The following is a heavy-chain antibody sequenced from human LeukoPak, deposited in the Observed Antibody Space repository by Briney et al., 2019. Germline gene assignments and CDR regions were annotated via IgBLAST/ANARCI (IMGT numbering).Heavy chain of an antibody. J-gene: IGHJ4*02. D-gene: IGHD6-13*01. CDR1: GGSISSYY. CDR3: AREGHSSSWYYFDY. CDR2: IYTSGST. V-gene: IGHV4-4*07. Sequence: SETLSLTCTVSGGSISSYYWSWIRQPAGKGLEWIGRIYTSGSTNYNPSLKSRVTISVDKSKNQFSLKLSSVTAADTAVYYCAREGHSSSWYYFDYWGQGTLVTVSS.